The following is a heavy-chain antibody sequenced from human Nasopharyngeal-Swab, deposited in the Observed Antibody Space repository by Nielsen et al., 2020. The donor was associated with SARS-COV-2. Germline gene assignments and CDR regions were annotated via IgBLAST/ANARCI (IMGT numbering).Heavy chain of an antibody. CDR1: RRSTTTSSSW. Sequence: SQSLSLTCTVSRRSTTTSSSWWGWLRHTPGKGLEWSRSINYTGSTFYNPSLKSRVTITVDTSKNPFSLKMSSVTAADTAVYYCAPIMRWISLVAPAGWGQGTLVTVSS. D-gene: IGHD2-8*02. CDR3: APIMRWISLVAPAG. CDR2: INYTGST. J-gene: IGHJ4*02. V-gene: IGHV4-39*07.